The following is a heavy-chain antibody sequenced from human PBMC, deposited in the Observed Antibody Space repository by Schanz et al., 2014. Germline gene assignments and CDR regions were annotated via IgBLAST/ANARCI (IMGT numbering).Heavy chain of an antibody. CDR3: AKGRFGELSAFDI. CDR2: ISSSSSTR. J-gene: IGHJ3*02. V-gene: IGHV3-48*01. CDR1: GFTFSTHA. D-gene: IGHD3-10*01. Sequence: EVQLVESGGGLVQPGGSLRLSCAASGFTFSTHAMSWVRQAPGKGLEWVSYISSSSSTRYYADSVKGRFTISRDNAKNTLYLQMNSLRAEDTAVYYCAKGRFGELSAFDIWGQGTMVTVSS.